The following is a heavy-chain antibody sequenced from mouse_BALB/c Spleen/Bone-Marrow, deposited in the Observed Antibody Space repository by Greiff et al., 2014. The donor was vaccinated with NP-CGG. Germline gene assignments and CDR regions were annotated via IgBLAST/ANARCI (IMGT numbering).Heavy chain of an antibody. CDR2: IDPANGNT. CDR1: GFNIKDTY. Sequence: VQLQQSGAELVKPGASVKLSCTASGFNIKDTYMHWVKQRPEQGLEWIGRIDPANGNTKYDPKFQGKATITADTSSNTAYLQLSSLTSEDTAVYYWARYYYVSSYFDYWGQGTTLTVSS. D-gene: IGHD1-1*01. J-gene: IGHJ2*01. CDR3: ARYYYVSSYFDY. V-gene: IGHV14-3*02.